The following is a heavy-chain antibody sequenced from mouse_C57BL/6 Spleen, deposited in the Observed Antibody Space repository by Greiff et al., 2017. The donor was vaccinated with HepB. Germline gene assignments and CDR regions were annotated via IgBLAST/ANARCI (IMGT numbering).Heavy chain of an antibody. CDR1: GYSITSGYY. V-gene: IGHV3-6*01. J-gene: IGHJ2*01. Sequence: EVKLMESGPGLVKPSQSLTLTCSVSGYSITSGYYWNWIRQFPGNKLEWMGYISYDGSNNYNPSLKNRISITRDTSKNQLFLKLNSVTTEDTATYYCARERYDGSSHYFDYWGQGTTLTVSS. CDR3: ARERYDGSSHYFDY. CDR2: ISYDGSN. D-gene: IGHD1-1*01.